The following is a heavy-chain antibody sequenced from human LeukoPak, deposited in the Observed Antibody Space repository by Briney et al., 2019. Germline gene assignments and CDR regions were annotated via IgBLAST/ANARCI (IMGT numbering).Heavy chain of an antibody. D-gene: IGHD4-17*01. CDR3: AKSRQGLTVTTSLIDY. V-gene: IGHV3-23*01. CDR2: ISGSGGST. J-gene: IGHJ4*02. CDR1: GFTFSSYA. Sequence: GGSLRLSCAASGFTFSSYAMSWVRQAPGKGLEWVSAISGSGGSTYYADSVKGRFTISRDNSKNTLYLQMNSLRAEDTAVYYCAKSRQGLTVTTSLIDYWGQGTLVTVSS.